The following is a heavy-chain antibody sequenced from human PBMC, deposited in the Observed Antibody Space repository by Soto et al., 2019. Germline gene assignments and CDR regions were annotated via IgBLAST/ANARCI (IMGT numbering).Heavy chain of an antibody. J-gene: IGHJ6*02. CDR1: GGTFSSYA. CDR3: ATNLSIVVVLHRPRPSYGMDV. Sequence: SVKVSCKASGGTFSSYAISWVRQAPGQGLEWMGGIIPIFGTANYAQKFQGRVTITADESTSTAYMELSSLRSEDTAVYYCATNLSIVVVLHRPRPSYGMDVWGQGTTVTVS. D-gene: IGHD3-22*01. V-gene: IGHV1-69*13. CDR2: IIPIFGTA.